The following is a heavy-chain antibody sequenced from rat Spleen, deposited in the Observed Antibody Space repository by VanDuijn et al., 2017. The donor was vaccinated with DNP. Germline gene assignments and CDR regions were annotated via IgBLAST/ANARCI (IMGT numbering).Heavy chain of an antibody. J-gene: IGHJ2*01. Sequence: EVQLVESGGGLVQPGRSMKLSCAASGFTFSDYSMPWVRQAPTKGLEWVATIIYDGSRTYYRDSVKGRFTISRDNAKNTLYLQMNSLKSEDTDTYYCARRNNYGDFDYWGQVVMVTVSA. CDR3: ARRNNYGDFDY. V-gene: IGHV5-7*01. CDR2: IIYDGSRT. D-gene: IGHD1-10*01. CDR1: GFTFSDYS.